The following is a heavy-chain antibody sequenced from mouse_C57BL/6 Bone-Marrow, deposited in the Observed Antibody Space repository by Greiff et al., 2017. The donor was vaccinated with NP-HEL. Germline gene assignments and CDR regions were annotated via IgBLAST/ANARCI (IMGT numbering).Heavy chain of an antibody. J-gene: IGHJ3*01. Sequence: EVQVVESGGELVKPGGSLKLSCAASGFTFSSYGMSWVRQTPDKRLEWVATISSGGSYTYYPDSVKGRFTISRDNAKNTLYLQMSSLKSEDTAMYYCAKRDGSSVFAYWGQGTLVTVSA. V-gene: IGHV5-6*01. CDR3: AKRDGSSVFAY. CDR2: ISSGGSYT. D-gene: IGHD1-1*01. CDR1: GFTFSSYG.